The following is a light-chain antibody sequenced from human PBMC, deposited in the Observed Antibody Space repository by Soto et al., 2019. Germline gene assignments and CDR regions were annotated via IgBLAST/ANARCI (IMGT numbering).Light chain of an antibody. J-gene: IGKJ5*01. V-gene: IGKV3-11*01. Sequence: IVLTQSPATLSLSPGDRAPLSCRASQSVRNSLVWFQHKPGHAPRFLIYDASESAAGTPAGFSGSGSGTAFTLTISSLQPEDFAAYYCQQRKSWSALTFGQGTRLEI. CDR2: DAS. CDR3: QQRKSWSALT. CDR1: QSVRNS.